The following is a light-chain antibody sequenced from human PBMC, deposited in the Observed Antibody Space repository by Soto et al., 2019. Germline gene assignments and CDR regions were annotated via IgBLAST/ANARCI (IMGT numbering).Light chain of an antibody. Sequence: SVLTQPPSLSAAPGPKVTISCSGSISNIGGNSVSWYQQLPGTAPKLLIYDDNKRPSGIPDRFSGSKSGTSATLGITGFQTGDEADYYCGSWDSSLSAYVFGTGTKVTVL. CDR3: GSWDSSLSAYV. V-gene: IGLV1-51*01. CDR1: ISNIGGNS. CDR2: DDN. J-gene: IGLJ1*01.